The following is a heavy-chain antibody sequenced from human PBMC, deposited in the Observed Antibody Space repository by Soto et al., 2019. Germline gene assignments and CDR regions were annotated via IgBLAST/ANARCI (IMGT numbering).Heavy chain of an antibody. CDR2: IYYSGST. J-gene: IGHJ4*02. CDR1: GGSISSGGYY. Sequence: SETLSLTCTVSGGSISSGGYYWSWIRQHPGKGLAWIGYIYYSGSTYYNPSLKSRVTISVDTSKNQFSLKLSSVTAADTAVYYCARATLYYDYVWGSSVPVFDYWGQGTLVTVSS. CDR3: ARATLYYDYVWGSSVPVFDY. V-gene: IGHV4-31*03. D-gene: IGHD3-16*01.